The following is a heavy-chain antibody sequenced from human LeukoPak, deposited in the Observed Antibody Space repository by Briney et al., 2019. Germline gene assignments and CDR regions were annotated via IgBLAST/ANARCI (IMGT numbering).Heavy chain of an antibody. V-gene: IGHV3-33*06. Sequence: GGSLRLSCAASGFTFSSYGMHWVRQAPGKGLEWVAVIWYDGSNKYYADSVKGRFTISRDNSKNTLYLQMNSLRAEDTAVYYCAKEITMVRGVILNKFDYWGQGTLVTVSS. D-gene: IGHD3-10*01. CDR2: IWYDGSNK. CDR3: AKEITMVRGVILNKFDY. CDR1: GFTFSSYG. J-gene: IGHJ4*02.